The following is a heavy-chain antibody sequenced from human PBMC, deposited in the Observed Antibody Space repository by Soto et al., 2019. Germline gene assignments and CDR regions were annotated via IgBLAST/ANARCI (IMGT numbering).Heavy chain of an antibody. D-gene: IGHD5-12*01. CDR2: INPSGGST. CDR3: AHSGYDYYYYGMDV. V-gene: IGHV1-46*01. CDR1: GYTFTSYY. Sequence: ASVKVSCKASGYTFTSYYMHWVRQAPGQGLEWMGIINPSGGSTSYAQKFQGRVTMIRDTSTSTVYMELSSLRSEDTAVYYLAHSGYDYYYYGMDVWGQGTTVTVSS. J-gene: IGHJ6*02.